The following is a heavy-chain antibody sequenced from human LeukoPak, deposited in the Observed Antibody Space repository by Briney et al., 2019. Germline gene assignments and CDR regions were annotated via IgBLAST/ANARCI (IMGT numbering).Heavy chain of an antibody. CDR3: ARGGYCGSGNDFRFDP. D-gene: IGHD3-10*01. CDR2: IYYSGST. J-gene: IGHJ5*02. V-gene: IGHV4-59*12. Sequence: SETLSLTCTVSGGSISSYYWSWIRQPPGKGLEWIGYIYYSGSTNYNPSLKSRVTISVETSKNQFSLKLKSVTAADTAVYYCARGGYCGSGNDFRFDPWGQGTLVTVSS. CDR1: GGSISSYY.